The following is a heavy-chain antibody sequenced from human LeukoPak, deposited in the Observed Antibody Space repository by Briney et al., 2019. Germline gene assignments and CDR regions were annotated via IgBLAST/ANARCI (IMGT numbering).Heavy chain of an antibody. CDR3: AKDMQATTYYDFWSGYFSDY. Sequence: GGSLRLSCAASGFTFSSYAMSWVRQAPGKGLEWVSAISGSGGSTYYADSVKGRFTISRDNSENTLYLQMNSLRAEDTAVYYCAKDMQATTYYDFWSGYFSDYWGQGTLVTVSS. J-gene: IGHJ4*02. V-gene: IGHV3-23*01. D-gene: IGHD3-3*01. CDR2: ISGSGGST. CDR1: GFTFSSYA.